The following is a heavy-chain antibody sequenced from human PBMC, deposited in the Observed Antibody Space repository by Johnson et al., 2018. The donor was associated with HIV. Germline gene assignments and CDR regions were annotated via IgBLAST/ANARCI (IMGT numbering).Heavy chain of an antibody. J-gene: IGHJ3*02. CDR3: AREANAFDI. Sequence: VQLVESGRGVVRPGGSLRVSCAASGFTFDDYAMHWVRQAPGKGLEWVSGISWNSGSIGYADSVKGRFTISRDNAKNSLYLQMNSLRAEDTAVYYCAREANAFDIWGQGTMVTVSS. V-gene: IGHV3-9*01. CDR2: ISWNSGSI. CDR1: GFTFDDYA.